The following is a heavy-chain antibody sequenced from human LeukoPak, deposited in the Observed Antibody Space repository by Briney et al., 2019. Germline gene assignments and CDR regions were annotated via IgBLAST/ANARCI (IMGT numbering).Heavy chain of an antibody. CDR1: GYTFTSYA. D-gene: IGHD5-12*01. V-gene: IGHV1-3*01. Sequence: ASAKVSCKASGYTFTSYAMHWVRQAPEQRLEWMGWINAGNGNTKYSQKFQGRVTITRDTSASTAHMELSSLRSEDTAVYYCARVGSGYDSVGDFDYWGQGTLVTVSS. CDR2: INAGNGNT. CDR3: ARVGSGYDSVGDFDY. J-gene: IGHJ4*02.